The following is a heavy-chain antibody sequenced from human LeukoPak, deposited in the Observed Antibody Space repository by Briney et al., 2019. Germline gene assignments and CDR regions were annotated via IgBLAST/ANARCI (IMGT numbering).Heavy chain of an antibody. V-gene: IGHV4-39*01. Sequence: LSETLSLTCTVSGGSISSSTYYWGWIRRPPGKGLEWIGSIYYSGGTYYNPSLKSRVTVSVDTSKNQFSLNLSSVTAADTAVYYCVRGSTLRHYQYWGQGTLVTVSS. CDR1: GGSISSSTYY. CDR3: VRGSTLRHYQY. CDR2: IYYSGGT. D-gene: IGHD3-16*01. J-gene: IGHJ4*02.